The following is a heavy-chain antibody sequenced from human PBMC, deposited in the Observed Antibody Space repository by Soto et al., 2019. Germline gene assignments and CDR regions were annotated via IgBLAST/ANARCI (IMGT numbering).Heavy chain of an antibody. Sequence: GGSLRLSCAASGFTFSTYAMAWIRQAPGKGLEWVSSISSNSGRTYYAASVKGRFTISRDNAKNSLYLQMNSLRAEDTAVYYCARGLLYCSGGSCLFDYWGQGTLVTVSS. J-gene: IGHJ4*02. V-gene: IGHV3-21*01. CDR2: ISSNSGRT. D-gene: IGHD2-15*01. CDR1: GFTFSTYA. CDR3: ARGLLYCSGGSCLFDY.